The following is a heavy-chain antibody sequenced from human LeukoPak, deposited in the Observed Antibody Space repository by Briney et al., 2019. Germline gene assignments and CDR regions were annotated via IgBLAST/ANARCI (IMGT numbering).Heavy chain of an antibody. CDR1: GFTFSSYW. CDR2: IKQDGSEK. V-gene: IGHV3-7*01. J-gene: IGHJ6*02. D-gene: IGHD3-22*01. Sequence: GGSLRLSRAASGFTFSSYWMSWVRQAPGKGLEWVANIKQDGSEKYYVDSVKGRFTISRDNAKNSLYLQMNSLRAEDTAVYYCARDADYYDSSGYAPYYGMDVWGQGTTVTVSS. CDR3: ARDADYYDSSGYAPYYGMDV.